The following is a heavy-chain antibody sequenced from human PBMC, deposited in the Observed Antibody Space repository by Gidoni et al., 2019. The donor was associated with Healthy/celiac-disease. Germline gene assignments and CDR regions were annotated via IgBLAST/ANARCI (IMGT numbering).Heavy chain of an antibody. CDR3: ARLIAAAGYYYYYGMDV. CDR2: INSDGSST. D-gene: IGHD6-13*01. V-gene: IGHV3-74*01. Sequence: EVQLVESGGGLVQPGGSLRLSCAASGFTFSRYWMHWVRQAPGKGLVWVSRINSDGSSTSYADSVKGRFTISRDNAKNTLYLQMNSLRAEDTAVYYCARLIAAAGYYYYYGMDVWGQGTTVTVSS. CDR1: GFTFSRYW. J-gene: IGHJ6*02.